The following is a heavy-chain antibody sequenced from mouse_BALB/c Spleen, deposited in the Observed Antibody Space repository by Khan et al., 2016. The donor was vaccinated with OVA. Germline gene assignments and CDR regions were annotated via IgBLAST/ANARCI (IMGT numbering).Heavy chain of an antibody. CDR2: INPSNIYT. CDR1: GYTFTSYT. J-gene: IGHJ3*01. V-gene: IGHV1-4*01. Sequence: QVQLQQSGAELARPGASVKMSCKASGYTFTSYTIHWVKQRLGQGLEWIGYINPSNIYTNYNQKFRDKATLTADKSSKTAYIQLSSLTSEDSAVYYCSRVAPYHCDYGARFAYWGQGTLVTVSA. CDR3: SRVAPYHCDYGARFAY. D-gene: IGHD2-13*01.